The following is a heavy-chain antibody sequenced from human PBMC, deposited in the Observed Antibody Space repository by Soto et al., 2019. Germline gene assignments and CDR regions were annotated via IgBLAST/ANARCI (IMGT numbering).Heavy chain of an antibody. CDR2: GTPIFATA. D-gene: IGHD5-18*01. Sequence: QVQLVQSGAEVKKPGSSVKVSCKAAGGTFSGYGISWVRQAPGQGLEWMGGGTPIFATANYAQKFQGRVTITADESTCTVYMELTSLLSEYTTVHYIARRKTALALFDDLGQGTLVTVSS. CDR3: ARRKTALALFDD. J-gene: IGHJ4*02. V-gene: IGHV1-69*12. CDR1: GGTFSGYG.